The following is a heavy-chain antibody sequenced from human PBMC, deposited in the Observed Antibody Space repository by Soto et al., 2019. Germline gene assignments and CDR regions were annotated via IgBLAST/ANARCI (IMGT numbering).Heavy chain of an antibody. J-gene: IGHJ6*02. CDR3: ARDHAYCGGDCYSYYYYGMDV. Sequence: SLRLSCAASGFTFSSYGMHWVRQAPGKGLEWVAVISYDGSNKYYADSVKGRFTISRDNSKNTLYLQMNSLRAEDTAVYYCARDHAYCGGDCYSYYYYGMDVWGQGT. V-gene: IGHV3-30*03. CDR1: GFTFSSYG. CDR2: ISYDGSNK. D-gene: IGHD2-21*02.